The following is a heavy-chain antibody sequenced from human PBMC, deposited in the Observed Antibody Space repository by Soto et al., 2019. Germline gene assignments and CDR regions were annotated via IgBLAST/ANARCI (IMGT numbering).Heavy chain of an antibody. D-gene: IGHD6-6*01. Sequence: QVPLLQSGAEVKKPGASVKVSCKASGYTFTNYGITWVRQAPGQGLEWMGWISAYNGDTHYTQRLKGTVTMTTDTSTTPAYLELRRLTSDDTAVYYCARVPQLVGYFYYYMDVWGKGTTVTVSS. CDR1: GYTFTNYG. CDR2: ISAYNGDT. V-gene: IGHV1-18*01. J-gene: IGHJ6*03. CDR3: ARVPQLVGYFYYYMDV.